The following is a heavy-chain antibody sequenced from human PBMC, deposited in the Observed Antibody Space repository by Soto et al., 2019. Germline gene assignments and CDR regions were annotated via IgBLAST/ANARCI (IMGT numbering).Heavy chain of an antibody. CDR3: ARDKDWSVDF. Sequence: ASVKVSCKASGYTFTSYAVHWVRQAPGQRLEWMGWIKADTGNTKYSQKFQGRVTITRDTSASTTYMELSSLRSGDTALYYCARDKDWSVDFWGPGTLVTVSS. J-gene: IGHJ4*02. CDR1: GYTFTSYA. V-gene: IGHV1-3*01. D-gene: IGHD1-1*01. CDR2: IKADTGNT.